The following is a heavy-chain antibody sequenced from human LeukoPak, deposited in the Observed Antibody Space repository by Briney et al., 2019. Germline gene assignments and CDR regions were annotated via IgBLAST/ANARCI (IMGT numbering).Heavy chain of an antibody. Sequence: PGGSLRLSCAASGFTFSSYEMNWVRQAPGKGLEWVSYISSSGSTIYYADSVKGRFTISRDNAKNSLYLQMNSLRAEDTAVYYCGKDQGRGKRGWYGEQFYYYGLDLWGQGTTVTVSS. CDR1: GFTFSSYE. D-gene: IGHD6-19*01. CDR3: GKDQGRGKRGWYGEQFYYYGLDL. V-gene: IGHV3-48*03. CDR2: ISSSGSTI. J-gene: IGHJ6*02.